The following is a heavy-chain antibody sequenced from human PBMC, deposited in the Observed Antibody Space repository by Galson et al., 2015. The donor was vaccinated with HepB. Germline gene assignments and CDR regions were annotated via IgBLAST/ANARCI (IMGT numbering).Heavy chain of an antibody. D-gene: IGHD2-2*01. J-gene: IGHJ5*02. CDR3: ARNREYQQAFDP. Sequence: SVKVSCKASGYTFTSYGISWVRQAPGQGLERMGWITTYNGNTNYAQKLQGRVTMTTDTSTTTAYMELRSLRSDDTAMYYCARNREYQQAFDPWGQGTLVTVSS. V-gene: IGHV1-18*01. CDR1: GYTFTSYG. CDR2: ITTYNGNT.